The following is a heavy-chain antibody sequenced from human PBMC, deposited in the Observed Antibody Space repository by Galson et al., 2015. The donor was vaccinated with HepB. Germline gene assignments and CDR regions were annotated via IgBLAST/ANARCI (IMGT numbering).Heavy chain of an antibody. CDR1: GFTFSSYA. V-gene: IGHV3-30-3*01. Sequence: SLRLSCAASGFTFSSYAMHWVRQAPGKGLEWVAVISYDGSNKYYADSVKGRFTISRDNSKNTLYLQMNSLRAEDTAVYYCARDSLAEFDYWGQGTLVTVSS. CDR2: ISYDGSNK. CDR3: ARDSLAEFDY. D-gene: IGHD6-25*01. J-gene: IGHJ4*02.